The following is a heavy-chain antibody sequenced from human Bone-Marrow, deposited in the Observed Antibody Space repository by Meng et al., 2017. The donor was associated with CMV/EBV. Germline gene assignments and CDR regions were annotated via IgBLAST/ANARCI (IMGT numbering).Heavy chain of an antibody. CDR1: GFTFSSYD. J-gene: IGHJ4*02. CDR2: ISGSGGST. Sequence: GESLKISCAACGFTFSSYDMHWVRQATGKGLEWVSAISGSGGSTYYADSVKGRFTISRDNSKNTLYLQMNSLRAEDTAVYYCAKEMGVSITIFGVVDYWGQGTLVTVSS. V-gene: IGHV3-23*01. D-gene: IGHD3-3*01. CDR3: AKEMGVSITIFGVVDY.